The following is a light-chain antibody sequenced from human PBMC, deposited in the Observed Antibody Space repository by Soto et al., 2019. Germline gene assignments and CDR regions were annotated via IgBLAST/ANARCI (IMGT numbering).Light chain of an antibody. CDR2: DAS. CDR3: NQYNSPPT. CDR1: QSISSW. V-gene: IGKV1-5*01. Sequence: DIQMTQSPSTLSASVGDRVTITCRASQSISSWLAWYQQKPGKAPKLLIYDASSLESGVPTRLSGSGSGTEFPLPIISRRPDDVAAYYLNQYNSPPTFSQGTKLELK. J-gene: IGKJ2*01.